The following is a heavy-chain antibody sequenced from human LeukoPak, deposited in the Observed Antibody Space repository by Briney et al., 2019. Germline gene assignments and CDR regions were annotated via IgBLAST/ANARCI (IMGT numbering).Heavy chain of an antibody. CDR2: IYISGST. Sequence: PSETLSLTCTVSGGSISSYYWSWIRQPAGKGLEWIGRIYISGSTNYSPSLKSRVTILVDMSKNQFSLKLSSVTAADTAVYYCAREGGGLYNWNYDFDYWGQGTLVTVSS. CDR3: AREGGGLYNWNYDFDY. D-gene: IGHD1-7*01. V-gene: IGHV4-4*07. J-gene: IGHJ4*02. CDR1: GGSISSYY.